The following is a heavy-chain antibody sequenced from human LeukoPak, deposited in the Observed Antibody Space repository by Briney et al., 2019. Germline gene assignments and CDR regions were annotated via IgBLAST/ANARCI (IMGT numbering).Heavy chain of an antibody. CDR3: ARGSILLDY. CDR2: IYYSGST. Sequence: WVRQPPGKGLEWIGSIYYSGSTYYNPSLKSRVTISVDTSKNQFSLKLSSVTAADTAVYYCARGSILLDYWGQGTLVTVSS. D-gene: IGHD3-10*01. V-gene: IGHV4-39*01. J-gene: IGHJ4*02.